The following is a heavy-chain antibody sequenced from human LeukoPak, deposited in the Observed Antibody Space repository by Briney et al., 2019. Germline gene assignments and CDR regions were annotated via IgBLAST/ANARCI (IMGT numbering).Heavy chain of an antibody. V-gene: IGHV4-59*01. J-gene: IGHJ5*02. CDR1: GGSINSYY. CDR3: ARLTGYSSESWFDP. CDR2: IYYSGST. Sequence: SETLSLTCTVSGGSINSYYWSWIRQPPGKGLEWIGYIYYSGSTNYNPSLKSRVTISVHTSKNQFSLKLSSVTAADTSVYYCARLTGYSSESWFDPWGQGTLVTVSS. D-gene: IGHD3-9*01.